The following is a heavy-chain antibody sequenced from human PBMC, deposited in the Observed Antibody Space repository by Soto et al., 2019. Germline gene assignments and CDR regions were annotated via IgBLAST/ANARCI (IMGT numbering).Heavy chain of an antibody. V-gene: IGHV3-20*01. CDR3: ARVNGGNSGAFDI. CDR1: GFTFDDYG. Sequence: GGSLRLSCAASGFTFDDYGMSWVRQAPGKGLEWFSGINWNGGSTGYADSVKGRFTISRDNAKNSLYLQMNSLRAEDTALYHCARVNGGNSGAFDIWGQGTMVTVSS. J-gene: IGHJ3*02. D-gene: IGHD2-21*02. CDR2: INWNGGST.